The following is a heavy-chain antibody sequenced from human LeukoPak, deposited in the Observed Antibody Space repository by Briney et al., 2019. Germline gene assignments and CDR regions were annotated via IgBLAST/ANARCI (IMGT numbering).Heavy chain of an antibody. D-gene: IGHD2-2*01. CDR2: ILYDGGNK. CDR3: ARAGIDNALDY. V-gene: IGHV3-33*01. CDR1: GFTFDKYG. J-gene: IGHJ4*02. Sequence: PGMSLRLSCAATGFTFDKYGINWVRQAPGKGLEWVAIILYDGGNKYFADSVVGRFTISKDNSKDTVYLEMSSLRTEDTAIYYCARAGIDNALDYWGQGTQVTVSS.